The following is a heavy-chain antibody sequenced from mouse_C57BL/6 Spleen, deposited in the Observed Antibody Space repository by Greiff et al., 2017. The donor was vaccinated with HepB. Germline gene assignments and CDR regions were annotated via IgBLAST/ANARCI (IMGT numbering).Heavy chain of an antibody. D-gene: IGHD2-5*01. Sequence: QVQLQQSGAELVMPGASVKLSCKASGYTFTSYWMHWVKQRPGQGLEWIGEIDPSDSYTNYNQKFKGKSTLTVDKSSSTAYMQLSSLTSEDSALYYCARASNYRTQGFAYWGQGTLVTVSA. CDR2: IDPSDSYT. CDR1: GYTFTSYW. CDR3: ARASNYRTQGFAY. V-gene: IGHV1-69*01. J-gene: IGHJ3*01.